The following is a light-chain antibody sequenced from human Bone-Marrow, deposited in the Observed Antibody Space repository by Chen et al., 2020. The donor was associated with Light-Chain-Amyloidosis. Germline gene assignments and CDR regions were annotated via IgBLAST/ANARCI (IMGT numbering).Light chain of an antibody. V-gene: IGLV3-25*03. CDR2: RDT. J-gene: IGLJ2*01. CDR1: DLPTKY. Sequence: SYELTQPPSVSVAPGQTARLTCTGDDLPTKYAYWYQKKPGQAPVLVIHRDTERPSGFSERFSGSSSGTTATLTISGVQAEDEADYHCPSADSSGTYEVIFGGGTKLTVL. CDR3: PSADSSGTYEVI.